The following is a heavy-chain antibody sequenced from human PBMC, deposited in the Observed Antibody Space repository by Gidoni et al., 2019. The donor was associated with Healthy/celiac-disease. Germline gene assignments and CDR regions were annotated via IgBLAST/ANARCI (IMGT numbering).Heavy chain of an antibody. J-gene: IGHJ6*02. Sequence: QVQLVQSGAEVKKPGASVKVSCKASGYTFTSYGISWVRQAPGQGLEWMGWISAYNGNTNYAQKLQGRVTMTTDTSTSTAYMELRSLRSDDTAVYYCARDLQLKAAAVNVTWYYGMDVWGQGTTVTVSS. CDR1: GYTFTSYG. CDR2: ISAYNGNT. D-gene: IGHD6-13*01. CDR3: ARDLQLKAAAVNVTWYYGMDV. V-gene: IGHV1-18*01.